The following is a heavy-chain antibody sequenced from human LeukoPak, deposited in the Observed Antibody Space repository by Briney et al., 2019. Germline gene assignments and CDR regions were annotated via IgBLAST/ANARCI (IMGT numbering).Heavy chain of an antibody. CDR1: GGSISGYY. V-gene: IGHV4-59*01. J-gene: IGHJ6*02. CDR3: ARRNRDTGSGYYYYGMDV. CDR2: TYYSGST. D-gene: IGHD5-18*01. Sequence: SETLSLTCTVSGGSISGYYWSWIRQPPGKGLEWIGYTYYSGSTNYNPSLKSRVTISVDTSKNQFSLKLSSVTAADMAVYYCARRNRDTGSGYYYYGMDVWGQGTTVTVSS.